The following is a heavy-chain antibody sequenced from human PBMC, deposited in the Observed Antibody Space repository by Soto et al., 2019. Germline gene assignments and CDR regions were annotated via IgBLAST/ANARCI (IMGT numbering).Heavy chain of an antibody. CDR2: INAGNGHT. CDR1: KYTFTNYA. CDR3: ARAVEVPVGFDY. J-gene: IGHJ4*02. V-gene: IGHV1-3*01. D-gene: IGHD1-1*01. Sequence: ASVKVSCKASKYTFTNYAIHWVRQAPGQRLEWMGWINAGNGHTKYSQKNQGRVTITRDTSASTAYMELSSLRSEDTAVYYCARAVEVPVGFDYWGQGTLVTVSS.